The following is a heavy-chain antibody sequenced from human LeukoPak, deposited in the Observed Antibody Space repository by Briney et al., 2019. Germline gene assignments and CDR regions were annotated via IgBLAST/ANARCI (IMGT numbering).Heavy chain of an antibody. CDR1: GYTFTGYY. CDR2: INPNSGGT. Sequence: ASVKVSCKASGYTFTGYYMHWVRQAPGQWLEWMGWINPNSGGTNYAQKFQGRVTMTRDTSISTAYMELSRLRSDDTAVYYCARGPTALVKSYFYYYYMDVWGKGTTVTVSS. J-gene: IGHJ6*03. V-gene: IGHV1-2*02. D-gene: IGHD6-6*01. CDR3: ARGPTALVKSYFYYYYMDV.